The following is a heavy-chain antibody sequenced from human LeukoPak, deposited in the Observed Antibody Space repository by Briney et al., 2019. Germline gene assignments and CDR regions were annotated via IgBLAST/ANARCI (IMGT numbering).Heavy chain of an antibody. CDR3: ARQGGGFWYFDL. D-gene: IGHD6-25*01. CDR1: GVSFSSYY. V-gene: IGHV4-59*08. Sequence: PAETLSLTCTVSGVSFSSYYWSWIRQPPGKGLEWIGYIYYSGSSNYNPYLERRVTISVDTSKNQFSLKLSSVTAADTAVYYCARQGGGFWYFDLWGRGTLVTASS. J-gene: IGHJ2*01. CDR2: IYYSGSS.